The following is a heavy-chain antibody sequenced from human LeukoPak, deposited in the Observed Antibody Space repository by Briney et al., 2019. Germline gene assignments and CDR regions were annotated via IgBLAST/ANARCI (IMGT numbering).Heavy chain of an antibody. CDR1: GFTFDDYA. V-gene: IGHV3-9*01. J-gene: IGHJ4*02. CDR3: AKGGGSGRFDY. CDR2: ISWNSGSI. Sequence: HPGVSLRLSCAASGFTFDDYAMHWVRQAPGKGLEWVSGISWNSGSIGYADSVKGRFTISRDNAKNSLYLQMNSLRAEDTALYYCAKGGGSGRFDYWGQGTLVTVSS. D-gene: IGHD6-19*01.